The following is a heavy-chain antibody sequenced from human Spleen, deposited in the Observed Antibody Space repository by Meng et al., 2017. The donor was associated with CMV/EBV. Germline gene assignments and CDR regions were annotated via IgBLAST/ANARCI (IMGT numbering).Heavy chain of an antibody. J-gene: IGHJ4*02. D-gene: IGHD5-18*01. CDR2: INPNSGGT. CDR3: ARDLAAGYSYGYPDY. Sequence: ASVKVSCKASGYTFTGYYMHWVRQAPGQGLEWMGWINPNSGGTNYAQKFQGRVTMTRDTSISTAYMELSRLRSDDTAVYYCARDLAAGYSYGYPDYWGQGTLVTVS. CDR1: GYTFTGYY. V-gene: IGHV1-2*02.